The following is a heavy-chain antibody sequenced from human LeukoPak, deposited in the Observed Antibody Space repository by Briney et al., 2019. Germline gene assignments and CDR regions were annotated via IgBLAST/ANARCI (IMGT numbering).Heavy chain of an antibody. V-gene: IGHV4-34*01. Sequence: SETLTLTCAVYGGSFSGYYWSWIRQPQGKGLEWIGEINHSGSTNYNPSLKSRVTISVDTSKNQFSPKLSSVTAADTAVYYCARVSGNYGSGSYLDYWGQGTLVTVSS. CDR3: ARVSGNYGSGSYLDY. CDR1: GGSFSGYY. CDR2: INHSGST. J-gene: IGHJ4*02. D-gene: IGHD3-10*01.